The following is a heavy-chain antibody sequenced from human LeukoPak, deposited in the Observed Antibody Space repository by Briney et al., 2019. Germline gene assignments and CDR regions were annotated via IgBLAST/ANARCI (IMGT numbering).Heavy chain of an antibody. Sequence: GVSLRLSYAASGFTFSGFAMSWVRRTPRKGLEWVSGISGSGDNTLYADSVKGRFTISRDNSKNTLYLEMNSLRAEDTAIYYCAKMKGHPLPKYYMDVWGQGTTVTVSS. CDR2: ISGSGDNT. CDR3: AKMKGHPLPKYYMDV. CDR1: GFTFSGFA. V-gene: IGHV3-23*01. D-gene: IGHD1-26*01. J-gene: IGHJ6*01.